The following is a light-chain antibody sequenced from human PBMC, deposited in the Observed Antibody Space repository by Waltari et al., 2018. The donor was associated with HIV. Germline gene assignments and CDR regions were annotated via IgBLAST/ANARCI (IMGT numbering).Light chain of an antibody. CDR1: QSVSSSY. Sequence: EIVLTQSPGTLSLSPGERATLSCRARQSVSSSYLAWYQQKPGQAPRLLIYGASSRATGIPDRFRGSGSGTDFTLTISRLEPEDFAVYYCQQYGSSPTFGQGTKVEIK. CDR2: GAS. V-gene: IGKV3-20*01. CDR3: QQYGSSPT. J-gene: IGKJ1*01.